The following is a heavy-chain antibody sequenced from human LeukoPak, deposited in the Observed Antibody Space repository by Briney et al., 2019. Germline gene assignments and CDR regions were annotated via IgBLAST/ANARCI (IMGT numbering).Heavy chain of an antibody. CDR1: GYTFRQYS. D-gene: IGHD3-16*01. Sequence: AASVKVSCKASGYTFRQYSISWVRQAPGKGLEWMGGFDPEDGETIYAQKFQGRVTMTEDTSTDTAYMELSSLRSEDTAVYYCARGGVLKSVDYWGQGTLVAVSS. V-gene: IGHV1-24*01. CDR2: FDPEDGET. CDR3: ARGGVLKSVDY. J-gene: IGHJ4*02.